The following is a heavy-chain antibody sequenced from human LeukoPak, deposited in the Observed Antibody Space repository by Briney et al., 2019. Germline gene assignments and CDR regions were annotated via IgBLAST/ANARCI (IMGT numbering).Heavy chain of an antibody. D-gene: IGHD3-22*01. J-gene: IGHJ4*02. V-gene: IGHV3-74*03. CDR3: VRSAFNAGSGNYYDY. CDR2: IDNAGSIT. CDR1: GFTFSNYW. Sequence: PGGSLRLSCAASGFTFSNYWIHWVRQAPGKGLVWVSRIDNAGSITTYADSVKGRFTISRDNAENTLYLQMNSLRVEDTAVYYCVRSAFNAGSGNYYDYWGQGTLVTVSS.